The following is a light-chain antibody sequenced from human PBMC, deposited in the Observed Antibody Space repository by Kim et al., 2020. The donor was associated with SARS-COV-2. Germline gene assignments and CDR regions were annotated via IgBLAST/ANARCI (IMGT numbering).Light chain of an antibody. Sequence: QSALTQPASVSGSPGQSITISCTGTSSDLNASNYVSWYRQHPGKAPKLLIYGVNNRPSGVSNRFSGSKSGNMASLTISGLQAEDEADYYCSSYTSGTTFYVFGTGTKVTVL. J-gene: IGLJ1*01. CDR2: GVN. CDR1: SSDLNASNY. CDR3: SSYTSGTTFYV. V-gene: IGLV2-14*03.